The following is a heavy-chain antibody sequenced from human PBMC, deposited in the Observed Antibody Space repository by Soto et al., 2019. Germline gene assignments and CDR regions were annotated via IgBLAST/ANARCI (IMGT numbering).Heavy chain of an antibody. CDR3: ASWGPVKVLDY. CDR1: GFTFSSHC. Sequence: QVQLVESGGGVVQPGRSLRLSCAASGFTFSSHCMHWVRQAPGKGLEWVADIWYDGSNKYYGESVKGRFIISRDNSKNTVDLQMHSLRAEDTAIYCCASWGPVKVLDYWGQGTLVPVSS. CDR2: IWYDGSNK. V-gene: IGHV3-33*01. D-gene: IGHD7-27*01. J-gene: IGHJ4*02.